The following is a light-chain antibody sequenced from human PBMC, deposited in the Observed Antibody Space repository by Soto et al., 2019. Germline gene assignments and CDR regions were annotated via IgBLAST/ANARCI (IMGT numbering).Light chain of an antibody. Sequence: EIVLTQSPATLSLSPGERATLSCRASQSVSSYLAWYQQKPVQAPRLLIYDASNRATGIPARFSGSESGTDFTLTISRLEPEDFAVYYCHQYGYSPITFGQGTRLET. CDR1: QSVSSY. V-gene: IGKV3-11*01. CDR2: DAS. J-gene: IGKJ5*01. CDR3: HQYGYSPIT.